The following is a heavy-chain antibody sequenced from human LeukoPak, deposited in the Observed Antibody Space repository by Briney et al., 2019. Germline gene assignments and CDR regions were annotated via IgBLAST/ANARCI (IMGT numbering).Heavy chain of an antibody. V-gene: IGHV1-2*02. CDR2: INPDNGGT. CDR1: GFRVSDYL. J-gene: IGHJ4*02. D-gene: IGHD1-1*01. Sequence: ASVKVSCKASGFRVSDYLIHWIRQAPGQGPQYMGWINPDNGGTHYSQHFQVRVTMTRDTSVSTVYMELTSLSSDDTAVYFCARGLFGTRWFDFWGQGTLVTVSS. CDR3: ARGLFGTRWFDF.